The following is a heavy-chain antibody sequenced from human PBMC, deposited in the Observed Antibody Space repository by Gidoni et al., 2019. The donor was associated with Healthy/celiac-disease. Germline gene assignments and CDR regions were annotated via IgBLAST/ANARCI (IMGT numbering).Heavy chain of an antibody. D-gene: IGHD3-22*01. Sequence: EVQLVESGGVVVQPGGSLRLACAASGFTFDDYAMHWVRQAPGKGLEWVSLISWDGGSTYYADSVKGRFTISRDNSKNSLYLQMNSLRAEDTALYYCAKALSASSGYSTWGQGTLVTVFS. CDR3: AKALSASSGYST. J-gene: IGHJ4*02. CDR2: ISWDGGST. V-gene: IGHV3-43D*03. CDR1: GFTFDDYA.